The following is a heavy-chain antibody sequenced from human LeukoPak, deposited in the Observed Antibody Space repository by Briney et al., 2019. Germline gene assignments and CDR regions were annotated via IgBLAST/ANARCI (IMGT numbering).Heavy chain of an antibody. V-gene: IGHV3-48*03. CDR2: ITASATTI. CDR1: GFTFSSDE. J-gene: IGHJ4*02. Sequence: QTGGSLRLSCAASGFTFSSDEMNWVRQAPGRGLEWVSHITASATTIYYADSVRGRFTISRDNARNSLYLQMNSLRAEDTAIYYCARSGGHYKPFDYWDQGTLVTVSS. CDR3: ARSGGHYKPFDY. D-gene: IGHD2-21*02.